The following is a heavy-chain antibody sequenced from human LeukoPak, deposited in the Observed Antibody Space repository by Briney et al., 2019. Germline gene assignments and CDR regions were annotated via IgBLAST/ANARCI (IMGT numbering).Heavy chain of an antibody. CDR2: IKSKTDGGTT. Sequence: PGGSLRLSCAASGFTFSNAWMSWVRQAPGKGLEWVGRIKSKTDGGTTDYAAPVKGRFTISRDDSKNTLYLQMNSLKTEDTAVYYCTTEGEVTHREYYFDYWGQGTLVTVSS. V-gene: IGHV3-15*01. CDR3: TTEGEVTHREYYFDY. D-gene: IGHD4-23*01. J-gene: IGHJ4*02. CDR1: GFTFSNAW.